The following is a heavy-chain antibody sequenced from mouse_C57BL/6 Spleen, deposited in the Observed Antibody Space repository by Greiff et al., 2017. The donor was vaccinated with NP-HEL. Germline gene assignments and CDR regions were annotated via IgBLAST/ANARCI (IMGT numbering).Heavy chain of an antibody. Sequence: VMLMESGAELVQPGASVKLSCTASGFAFSSYWMNWVKQRPGKGLEWIGQIYPGDGDTNYNGKFKGKATLTADKSSSTAYMQLSSLTSEDSAVYFCARRGYDYDGFAYWGQGTLVTVSA. CDR1: GFAFSSYW. J-gene: IGHJ3*01. D-gene: IGHD2-4*01. CDR3: ARRGYDYDGFAY. CDR2: IYPGDGDT. V-gene: IGHV1-80*01.